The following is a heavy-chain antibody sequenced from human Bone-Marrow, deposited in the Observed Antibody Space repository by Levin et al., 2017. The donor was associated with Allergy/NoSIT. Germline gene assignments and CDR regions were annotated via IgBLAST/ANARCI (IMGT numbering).Heavy chain of an antibody. J-gene: IGHJ4*02. CDR3: ARHGAANMWNYFDD. CDR1: GSSLSSRW. V-gene: IGHV5-10-1*01. CDR2: IDPRDSFT. Sequence: GGSLRLSCKASGSSLSSRWITWVRQMPGRGLEWMARIDPRDSFTNYSQSFQGHVIVSVDKSLNTVFLQWTSLKASDSATYYCARHGAANMWNYFDDWGQGTLVSVSS. D-gene: IGHD1-26*01.